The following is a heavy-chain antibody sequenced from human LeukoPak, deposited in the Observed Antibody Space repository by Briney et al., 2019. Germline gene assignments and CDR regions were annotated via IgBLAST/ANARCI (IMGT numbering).Heavy chain of an antibody. V-gene: IGHV4-34*01. CDR3: ARAARIAAAGRFDY. Sequence: SETLSLTCAVYGGSFSGYYWSWIRQPPEKGLEWIGEINHSGSTNYNPSLKSRVTISVDTSKNQFSLKLSSVTAADTAVYYCARAARIAAAGRFDYWGQGTLVTVSS. J-gene: IGHJ4*02. D-gene: IGHD6-13*01. CDR2: INHSGST. CDR1: GGSFSGYY.